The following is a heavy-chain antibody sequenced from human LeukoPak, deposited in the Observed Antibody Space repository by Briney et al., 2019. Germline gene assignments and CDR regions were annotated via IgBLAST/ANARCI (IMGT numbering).Heavy chain of an antibody. D-gene: IGHD4-17*01. J-gene: IGHJ6*02. V-gene: IGHV3-66*01. CDR3: ARDTVTKGYYFGKDV. CDR1: GFTVSSNY. Sequence: GGSLRLSCAASGFTVSSNYMSWVRQAPEKGLEWVSVIYSGGSTYYADSVKGRFTISRDNSKNTLYLQMNSLRAEDTAVYYWARDTVTKGYYFGKDVWGQGTTVTVSS. CDR2: IYSGGST.